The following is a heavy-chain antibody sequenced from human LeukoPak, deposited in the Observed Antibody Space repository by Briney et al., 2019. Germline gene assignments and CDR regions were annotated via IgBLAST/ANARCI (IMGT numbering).Heavy chain of an antibody. D-gene: IGHD1-26*01. J-gene: IGHJ4*02. V-gene: IGHV3-23*01. CDR2: ISGSGGST. Sequence: GGSLRLSCAASGFTFSSYEMNWVRQAPGKGLEWVSAISGSGGSTYYADSVKGRFTISRDNSKNTLYLQVNSLRAEDTAVYYCAKDRGIVGAIQYYFDYWGQGTLVTVSS. CDR3: AKDRGIVGAIQYYFDY. CDR1: GFTFSSYE.